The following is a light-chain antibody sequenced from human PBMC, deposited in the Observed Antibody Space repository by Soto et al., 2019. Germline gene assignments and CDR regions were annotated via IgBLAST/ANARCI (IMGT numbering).Light chain of an antibody. CDR2: EVS. Sequence: QSVLTQPASVSGSPGQSITITCTGTSSYIRGYNYVSWYQQHPGKASKLMIYEVSNRPSGVSNRFSGSKSGNTASLTISGLQADDEGDYYCSSYTSSSTYVFGTGTKVTVL. J-gene: IGLJ1*01. V-gene: IGLV2-14*01. CDR3: SSYTSSSTYV. CDR1: SSYIRGYNY.